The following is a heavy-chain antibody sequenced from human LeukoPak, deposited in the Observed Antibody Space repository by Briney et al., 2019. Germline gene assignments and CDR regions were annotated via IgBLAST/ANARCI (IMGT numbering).Heavy chain of an antibody. V-gene: IGHV1-3*01. Sequence: ASVKVSCKASGYTFTSYGISWVRQAPGQRLEWMGWINAGNGNTKYSQKFQGRVTITRDTSASTAYMELSSLRSEDTAVYYCARGRLRYFDCDYWGQGTLVTVSS. CDR1: GYTFTSYG. J-gene: IGHJ4*02. CDR3: ARGRLRYFDCDY. CDR2: INAGNGNT. D-gene: IGHD3-9*01.